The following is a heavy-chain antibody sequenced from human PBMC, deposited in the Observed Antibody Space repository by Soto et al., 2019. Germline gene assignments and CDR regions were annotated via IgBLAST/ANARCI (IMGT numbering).Heavy chain of an antibody. V-gene: IGHV4-39*01. CDR1: GESISSSSYY. J-gene: IGHJ4*02. Sequence: SETLSLTCIVSGESISSSSYYWGWIRQPPGKGLEWIGSIYYSGRTYYNPSFKSRVTISIDTSKNQFSLKLSSVTATDTAVYYCARQRPTVVTQAYFDHWGQGALATVSS. D-gene: IGHD2-21*02. CDR2: IYYSGRT. CDR3: ARQRPTVVTQAYFDH.